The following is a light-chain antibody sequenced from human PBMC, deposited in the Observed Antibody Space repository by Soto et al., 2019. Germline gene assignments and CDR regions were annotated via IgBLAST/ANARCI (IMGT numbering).Light chain of an antibody. CDR2: GTS. Sequence: EIVLTQSPVTLSLSPGDRATLSCRASQTVSRMYLSWFQQRPGQAPRLPIYGTSTRATGIPVRFSGSGSGTDFTLTISSLQPEDFAVYFCHQDFNLPWTFGQGTKVDI. J-gene: IGKJ1*01. V-gene: IGKV3D-7*01. CDR1: QTVSRMY. CDR3: HQDFNLPWT.